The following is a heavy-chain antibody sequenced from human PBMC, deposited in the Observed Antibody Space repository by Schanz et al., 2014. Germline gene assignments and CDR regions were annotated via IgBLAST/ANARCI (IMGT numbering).Heavy chain of an antibody. J-gene: IGHJ4*02. D-gene: IGHD3-10*02. CDR2: VHPGGST. Sequence: VHLLESGGGLVEPGGSLRLSCAASGFSFSDYYMSWIRQAPGKGLEWVSFVHPGGSTYYPDSVKGRFTISRDSSKNTLYLQMNSLRPEDTAIYYCAKNQYDDVDLSSFYFDFWGQGTLVTVSS. CDR1: GFSFSDYY. V-gene: IGHV3-66*01. CDR3: AKNQYDDVDLSSFYFDF.